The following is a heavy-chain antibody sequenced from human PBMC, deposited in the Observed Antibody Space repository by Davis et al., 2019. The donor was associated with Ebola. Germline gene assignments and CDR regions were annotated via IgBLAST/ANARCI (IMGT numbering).Heavy chain of an antibody. Sequence: SVKVSCKASGGTFSSYAISWVRQAPGQGLEWMGRIIPILGIANYAQKFQGRVTITRDTSASTAYMELSSLRSEDTAVYYCARERTWKRGFDPWGQGTLVTVSS. D-gene: IGHD1-1*01. CDR1: GGTFSSYA. J-gene: IGHJ5*02. CDR2: IIPILGIA. CDR3: ARERTWKRGFDP. V-gene: IGHV1-69*04.